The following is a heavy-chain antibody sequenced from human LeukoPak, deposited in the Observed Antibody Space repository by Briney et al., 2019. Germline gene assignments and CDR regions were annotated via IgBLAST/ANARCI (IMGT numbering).Heavy chain of an antibody. CDR1: GYTFTGYY. Sequence: ASVKVSCKASGYTFTGYYMHWVRQAPGQGLEWMGWINPNSGGTNYAQKFQGRVTMTRDTSISTAYMELSRLRSDDTAVYYCARDRQASWYDILTGYYPLGYWGQGTLVTVSS. CDR2: INPNSGGT. D-gene: IGHD3-9*01. CDR3: ARDRQASWYDILTGYYPLGY. J-gene: IGHJ4*02. V-gene: IGHV1-2*02.